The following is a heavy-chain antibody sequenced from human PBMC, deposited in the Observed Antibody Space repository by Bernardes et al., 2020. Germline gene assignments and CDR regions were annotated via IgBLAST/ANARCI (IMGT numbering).Heavy chain of an antibody. V-gene: IGHV3-48*03. J-gene: IGHJ4*02. Sequence: GGSLRLSCAASGFTFSYYEMNWVRQAPGKGLEWVSYISSSGGSIYYADSVKGRFTVSRDIAKNSLYLQMNSLRAEDTAVYYCARGGYQLLFFDYLGQGTLVTVSS. CDR2: ISSSGGSI. CDR3: ARGGYQLLFFDY. CDR1: GFTFSYYE. D-gene: IGHD2-2*01.